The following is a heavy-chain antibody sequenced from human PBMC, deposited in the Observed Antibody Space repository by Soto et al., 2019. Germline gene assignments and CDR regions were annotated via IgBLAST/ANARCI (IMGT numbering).Heavy chain of an antibody. Sequence: QVQLQESGPGLVKPSETLSLTCTVSGGSISSYYWSWIRQPAGKGLEWIGRIYTSGSTNYNPSLKRRVTMSGDTSKNQFSLKLSSVTAADTAVYYCARGPSQQLPRGYYGMDVWGQGTTVTVSS. V-gene: IGHV4-4*07. CDR2: IYTSGST. J-gene: IGHJ6*02. CDR1: GGSISSYY. D-gene: IGHD6-13*01. CDR3: ARGPSQQLPRGYYGMDV.